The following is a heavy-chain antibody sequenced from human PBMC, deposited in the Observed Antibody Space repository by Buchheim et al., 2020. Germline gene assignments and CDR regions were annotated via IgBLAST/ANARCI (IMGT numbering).Heavy chain of an antibody. Sequence: QITLKESGPTLVKPTQTLTLTCTFSGFSLSTSGVGVGWIRQPPGKALEWLALIYWDDEKRYSPSLKSRLNITKDTYKNQVVLTMTNLDPVDTATYYCAHRQDPDSSPGVGFDPWGQGTL. V-gene: IGHV2-5*02. CDR1: GFSLSTSGVG. J-gene: IGHJ5*02. CDR3: AHRQDPDSSPGVGFDP. D-gene: IGHD6-13*01. CDR2: IYWDDEK.